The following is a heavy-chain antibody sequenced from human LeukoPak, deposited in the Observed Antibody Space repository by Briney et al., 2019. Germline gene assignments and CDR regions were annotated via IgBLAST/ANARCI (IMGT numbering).Heavy chain of an antibody. CDR2: INHSGST. V-gene: IGHV4-34*01. CDR1: GGSFSGYY. Sequence: SETLSLTCAVYGGSFSGYYWSWIRQPPGKGLEWIGEINHSGSTNYNPSLKSRVTISVDTSKNQISLKLSSVTAADTAVYYCAGRGVLRYAEYFQHWGQGTLVTVSS. J-gene: IGHJ1*01. D-gene: IGHD2-8*02. CDR3: AGRGVLRYAEYFQH.